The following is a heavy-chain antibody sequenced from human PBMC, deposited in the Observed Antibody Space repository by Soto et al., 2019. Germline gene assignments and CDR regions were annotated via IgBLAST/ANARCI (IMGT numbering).Heavy chain of an antibody. CDR1: GGSISSYS. V-gene: IGHV4-30-2*01. CDR2: IYHSGST. CDR3: ARVREGYDAFDI. D-gene: IGHD1-1*01. J-gene: IGHJ3*02. Sequence: SETLSLTCTVSGGSISSYSWSWIRQPPGKGLEWIGYIYHSGSTYYNPSLKSRVTISVDRSKNQFSLKLSSVTAADTAVYYCARVREGYDAFDIWGQGTMVTVS.